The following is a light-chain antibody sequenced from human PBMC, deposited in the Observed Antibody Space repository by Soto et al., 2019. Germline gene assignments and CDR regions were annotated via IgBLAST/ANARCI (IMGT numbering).Light chain of an antibody. Sequence: QSVLTQPPSTSGTPGQTVTISCSGSSSNIGSNTVNWYQQLPGTAPKLLLYSTNQRPSGVPDRFSGSKSGSSASLAISGLQSEDEADYYCSAWDDSLNAVLFGGGTQLTVL. V-gene: IGLV1-44*01. J-gene: IGLJ2*01. CDR1: SSNIGSNT. CDR2: STN. CDR3: SAWDDSLNAVL.